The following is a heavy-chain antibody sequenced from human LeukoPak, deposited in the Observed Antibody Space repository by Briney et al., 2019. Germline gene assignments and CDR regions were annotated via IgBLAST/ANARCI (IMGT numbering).Heavy chain of an antibody. CDR2: ITPRGGST. Sequence: GASVKVSCKAFGYTFTSYYVHWVRQAPGQGLEWMVIITPRGGSTSFAHKFQGRFTMTRDISTSTLYMELSSLSSEDTAVYYCARGRIAAAPQFDYWGQGTLVTVSS. J-gene: IGHJ4*02. D-gene: IGHD6-13*01. CDR1: GYTFTSYY. V-gene: IGHV1-46*01. CDR3: ARGRIAAAPQFDY.